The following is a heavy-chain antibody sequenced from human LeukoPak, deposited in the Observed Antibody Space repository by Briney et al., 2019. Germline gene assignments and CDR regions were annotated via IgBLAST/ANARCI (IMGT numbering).Heavy chain of an antibody. CDR3: ARVQRYFDWLPDV. V-gene: IGHV3-21*01. CDR2: ISSSSSYI. CDR1: GCTFSSYS. D-gene: IGHD3-9*01. Sequence: GGSLRVSCAASGCTFSSYSMNWVRQAPGKGLEWVSSISSSSSYIYYADSVKGRFTISRDNAKNSLYLQMNSLRAEDTAVYYCARVQRYFDWLPDVWGKGTTVTISS. J-gene: IGHJ6*04.